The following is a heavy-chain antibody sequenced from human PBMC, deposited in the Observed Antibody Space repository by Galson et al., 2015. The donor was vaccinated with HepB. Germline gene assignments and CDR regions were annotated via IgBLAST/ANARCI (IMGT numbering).Heavy chain of an antibody. D-gene: IGHD3-22*01. CDR3: ARAQVVSGVVTN. CDR2: INAGNGNT. V-gene: IGHV1-3*01. Sequence: SVKVSCKASGYTFTSYAMHWVRQAPGQRLEWMGWINAGNGNTKYSQKFQGRVTITRDASASTAYMELSSLRSEDTAVYYCARAQVVSGVVTNWGQGTLVTVSS. J-gene: IGHJ4*02. CDR1: GYTFTSYA.